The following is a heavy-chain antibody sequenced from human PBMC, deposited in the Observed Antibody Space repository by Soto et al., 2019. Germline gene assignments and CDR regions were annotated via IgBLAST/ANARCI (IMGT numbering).Heavy chain of an antibody. CDR1: GFTFSSYA. D-gene: IGHD6-19*01. Sequence: QVQLVESGGGVVQPGRSLRLSCAASGFTFSSYAMHCVRQAPGKGLEWVAVISYDGSNKYYADSVKGRFTISRDNSKNTQHLQMNSERPDDTGVYYCVRDRYNSVAGTLVYLGQGPLVTACS. V-gene: IGHV3-30-3*01. J-gene: IGHJ4*02. CDR2: ISYDGSNK. CDR3: VRDRYNSVAGTLVY.